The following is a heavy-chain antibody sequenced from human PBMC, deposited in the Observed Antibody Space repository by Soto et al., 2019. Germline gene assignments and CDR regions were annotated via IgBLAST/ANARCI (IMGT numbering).Heavy chain of an antibody. J-gene: IGHJ5*02. Sequence: ASVKVSCKASGGTFSSYAISWVRQAPGQGLEWMGGIIPIFGTANYAQKFQGRVTITADESTSTAYMELSSLRSEDTAVYYCARGLHYYDTEGQNWFDPWGQGTLVTVSS. D-gene: IGHD3-22*01. V-gene: IGHV1-69*13. CDR3: ARGLHYYDTEGQNWFDP. CDR1: GGTFSSYA. CDR2: IIPIFGTA.